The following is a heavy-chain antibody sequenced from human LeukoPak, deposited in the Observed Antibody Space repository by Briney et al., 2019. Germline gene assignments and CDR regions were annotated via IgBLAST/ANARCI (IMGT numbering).Heavy chain of an antibody. CDR1: GFIVSSNC. J-gene: IGHJ4*02. CDR3: AREVRGYYFDY. CDR2: ISSGGNT. V-gene: IGHV3-53*01. D-gene: IGHD3-22*01. Sequence: GGSLRLSCAASGFIVSSNCMSWVRQAPGKGLEWVSVISSGGNTYYADSVKGRFTISRDISKNTLYLQMNGLRAEDTAVYYCAREVRGYYFDYWGQGTLVTVSS.